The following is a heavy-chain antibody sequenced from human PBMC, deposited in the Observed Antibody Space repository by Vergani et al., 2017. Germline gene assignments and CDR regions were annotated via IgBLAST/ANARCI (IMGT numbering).Heavy chain of an antibody. J-gene: IGHJ4*02. V-gene: IGHV4-59*01. CDR2: IYYSGST. CDR1: GGSISSYY. D-gene: IGHD3-10*01. Sequence: QVQLQESGPGLVKPSETLSLTCTVSGGSISSYYWSWIRQPPGKGMEWIGYIYYSGSTNYNPSLKSRVTISLDTSKNQFSLNLSSVPAADTAVYYCARGNYGSGSYYNPYYFDYWGQGTLVTVSS. CDR3: ARGNYGSGSYYNPYYFDY.